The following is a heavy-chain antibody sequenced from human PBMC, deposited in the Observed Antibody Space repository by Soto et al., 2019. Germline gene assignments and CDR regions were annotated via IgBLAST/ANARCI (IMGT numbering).Heavy chain of an antibody. CDR3: AREVGYCSSTSCYGHYYYYYGMDV. CDR2: ISYDGSNK. D-gene: IGHD2-2*01. J-gene: IGHJ6*02. CDR1: GFTFSSYA. V-gene: IGHV3-30-3*01. Sequence: GGSLRLSCAASGFTFSSYAMHWVRQAPGKGLEWVAVISYDGSNKYYADSVKGRFTISRDNSKNTLYLQMNSLRAEDTAVYYCAREVGYCSSTSCYGHYYYYYGMDVWGQGTTVTV.